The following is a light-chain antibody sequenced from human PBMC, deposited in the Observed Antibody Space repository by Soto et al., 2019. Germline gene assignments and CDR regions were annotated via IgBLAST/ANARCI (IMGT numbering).Light chain of an antibody. CDR3: QQYGSSPPLT. Sequence: EIVLTQSPGTLSLSPGERATLSCRASQSVSSSYLAWYQKTPGQAPRLLIYAASSRATGTPDRFSGSASGTDFTLTISRLEPEDFAVYYCQQYGSSPPLTFGGGTKVDIK. V-gene: IGKV3-20*01. CDR1: QSVSSSY. J-gene: IGKJ4*01. CDR2: AAS.